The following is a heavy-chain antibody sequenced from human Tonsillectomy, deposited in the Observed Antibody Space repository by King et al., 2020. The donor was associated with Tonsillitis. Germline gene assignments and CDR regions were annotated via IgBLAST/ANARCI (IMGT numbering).Heavy chain of an antibody. Sequence: LVESGGGLVQPGGSLRLSCAASGFTFSSYAMSWVRQAPGKGLEWVSAISGSGGSTYYADSVQGRFTISRDNSKNTLYLQMNSLRAEDTAVYYWAKEIKRDGYNFGDDAFDIWGQGKMVTVSS. CDR2: ISGSGGST. V-gene: IGHV3-23*04. J-gene: IGHJ3*02. CDR3: AKEIKRDGYNFGDDAFDI. CDR1: GFTFSSYA. D-gene: IGHD5-24*01.